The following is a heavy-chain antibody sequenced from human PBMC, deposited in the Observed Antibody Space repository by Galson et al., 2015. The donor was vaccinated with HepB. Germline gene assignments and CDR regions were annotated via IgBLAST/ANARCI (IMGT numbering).Heavy chain of an antibody. CDR2: IWYDGSNK. CDR3: ARAPTRAATVYYFYGMDV. J-gene: IGHJ6*02. V-gene: IGHV3-33*01. CDR1: GFTFSTYG. Sequence: SLRLSCAASGFTFSTYGMHWVRQAPGKGLEWVAFIWYDGSNKYYADSVKGRFTISRDNYKNTLYLQMNSLRVEDTAVYYCARAPTRAATVYYFYGMDVWGQGTTVTFSS. D-gene: IGHD2-15*01.